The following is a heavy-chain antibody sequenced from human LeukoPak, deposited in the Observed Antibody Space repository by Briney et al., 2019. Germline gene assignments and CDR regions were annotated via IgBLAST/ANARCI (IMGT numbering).Heavy chain of an antibody. CDR2: ISAYNGDT. Sequence: ASVKVSRKPSVYTFTRHGIRGVRQAPGQGLEWMGWISAYNGDTKYAQKTQGRVTMTTDASTSTAYMELRSLRTDVTAMYYGARDPSNTSGFYAYLDSCGQGTLVTVSS. CDR3: ARDPSNTSGFYAYLDS. J-gene: IGHJ4*02. D-gene: IGHD6-19*01. CDR1: VYTFTRHG. V-gene: IGHV1-18*01.